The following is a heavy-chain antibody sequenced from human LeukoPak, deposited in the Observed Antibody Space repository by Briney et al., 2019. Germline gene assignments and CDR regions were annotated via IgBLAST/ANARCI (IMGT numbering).Heavy chain of an antibody. CDR1: GGTFSSYA. D-gene: IGHD2-15*01. J-gene: IGHJ6*03. V-gene: IGHV1-69*06. CDR2: IIPIFGTA. CDR3: ARGMLVGRYCSGGSCYPRENYYMDV. Sequence: SVKVSCKASGGTFSSYAISWVRQAPGQGLEWMGGIIPIFGTANYAQKFQGRVTITADKSTSTAYMELSSLRSEDTAVYYCARGMLVGRYCSGGSCYPRENYYMDVWGKGTTVTVSS.